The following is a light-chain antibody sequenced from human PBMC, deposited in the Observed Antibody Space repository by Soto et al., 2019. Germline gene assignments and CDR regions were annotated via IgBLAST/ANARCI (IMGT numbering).Light chain of an antibody. CDR1: QDVSRS. CDR3: QQSFSAPRT. Sequence: DTQLTQSPSFLSASVGDRVTIACRASQDVSRSVGWYQQKPGTAPKLLISAASTLNSGVPSRFSGAESGTDFTLTISGLQPEDFATYYCQQSFSAPRTFGQGTKLDIQ. V-gene: IGKV1-39*01. J-gene: IGKJ2*01. CDR2: AAS.